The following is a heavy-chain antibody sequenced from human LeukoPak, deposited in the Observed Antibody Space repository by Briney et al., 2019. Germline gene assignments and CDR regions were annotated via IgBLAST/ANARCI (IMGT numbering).Heavy chain of an antibody. J-gene: IGHJ4*02. CDR2: INHSGST. V-gene: IGHV4-34*01. CDR3: SRRSSWYGYFDY. Sequence: SETLSLTCTVSGGSISSYYWSWIRQPPGKGLEWIGEINHSGSTNYNPSLKSRVTISVDTSKNQFSLKLSSVTAADTAVYYCSRRSSWYGYFDYWGQGTLVTVSS. CDR1: GGSISSYY. D-gene: IGHD6-13*01.